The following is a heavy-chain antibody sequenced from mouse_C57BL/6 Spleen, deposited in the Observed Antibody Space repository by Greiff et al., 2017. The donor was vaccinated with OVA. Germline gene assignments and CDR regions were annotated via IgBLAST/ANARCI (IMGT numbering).Heavy chain of an antibody. Sequence: EVQLQESGAELVKPGASVKLSCTASGFNINDYYMHWVKQRTEQGLEWIGRIDPVDGETKYASKFQGKATITADTSSNTAYLQLSSLTSEDTAVYYSARRDEKYFDYWGQGTTLTVSS. CDR3: ARRDEKYFDY. CDR1: GFNINDYY. V-gene: IGHV14-2*01. CDR2: IDPVDGET. J-gene: IGHJ2*01.